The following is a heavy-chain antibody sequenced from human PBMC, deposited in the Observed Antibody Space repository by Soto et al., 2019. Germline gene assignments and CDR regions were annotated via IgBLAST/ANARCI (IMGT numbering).Heavy chain of an antibody. V-gene: IGHV1-3*01. CDR3: ARAGRAPPSDFDY. CDR1: GYTFTSYD. CDR2: INAGNGNT. J-gene: IGHJ4*02. Sequence: ASVKVSCKASGYTFTSYDINWVRQATGQGLEWMGWINAGNGNTKYSQKFQGRVTITRDTSASTAYMELSSLRSDDTAVYYCARAGRAPPSDFDYWGQGTLVTVSP. D-gene: IGHD1-26*01.